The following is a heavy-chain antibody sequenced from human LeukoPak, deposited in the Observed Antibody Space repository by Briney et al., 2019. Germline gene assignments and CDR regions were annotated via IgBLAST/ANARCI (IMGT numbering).Heavy chain of an antibody. Sequence: GGSLRLSCAASGFPFSRYGMHWVRQAPGKGLEWVAVIWYDGSNKYYADSVKSRFTISRDNSKNTLYLQMNSLRAEDTAVYYCARGHRQVVVVPAAPYGMDVWGQGTTVTVSS. CDR1: GFPFSRYG. CDR3: ARGHRQVVVVPAAPYGMDV. J-gene: IGHJ6*02. V-gene: IGHV3-33*01. CDR2: IWYDGSNK. D-gene: IGHD2-2*01.